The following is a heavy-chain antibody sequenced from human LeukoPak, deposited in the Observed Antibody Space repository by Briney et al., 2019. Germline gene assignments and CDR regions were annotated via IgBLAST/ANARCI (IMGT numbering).Heavy chain of an antibody. D-gene: IGHD6-19*01. Sequence: PSETLSLTCIVFGGSISSGSYYWSWVRQPAGKGLEWNGHIYASGSTNYNPSLKSRVTISVDTSENQFSLKLSSVTAADTAVYYCARDRGSSGWFDYWGQGTLVTVSS. CDR1: GGSISSGSYY. J-gene: IGHJ5*01. CDR3: ARDRGSSGWFDY. V-gene: IGHV4-61*09. CDR2: IYASGST.